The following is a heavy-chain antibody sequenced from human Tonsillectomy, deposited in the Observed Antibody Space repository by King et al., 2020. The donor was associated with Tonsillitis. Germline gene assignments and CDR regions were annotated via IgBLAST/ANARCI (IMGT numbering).Heavy chain of an antibody. CDR2: ISYDGSNK. Sequence: VQLVESGGGVVQPGRSLRLSCAASGFTFSSYGMHWVRQAPGKGLEWVVVISYDGSNKVYADSVKGRFTISRDNSKNTLYLQMNSLRAEDTAVYYCAKDRNDSGDRGLGYWGQGTLVTVSS. CDR1: GFTFSSYG. CDR3: AKDRNDSGDRGLGY. V-gene: IGHV3-30*18. J-gene: IGHJ4*02. D-gene: IGHD4-17*01.